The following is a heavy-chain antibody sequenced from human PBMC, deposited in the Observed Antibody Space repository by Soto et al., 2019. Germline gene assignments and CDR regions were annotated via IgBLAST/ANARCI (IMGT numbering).Heavy chain of an antibody. V-gene: IGHV4-59*01. CDR2: IFSSGST. CDR3: ARMIGAPVLRFAS. D-gene: IGHD3-10*02. J-gene: IGHJ5*01. CDR1: GGSISSYY. Sequence: QVQLQESGPGLVKPSETLSLTCTVSGGSISSYYWSWIRQPPGKGLEWIGFIFSSGSTSYNPSLRSRAPISIDTAEYQCSLTLNSVTAADTAVYYCARMIGAPVLRFASWCQGTLVAGSS.